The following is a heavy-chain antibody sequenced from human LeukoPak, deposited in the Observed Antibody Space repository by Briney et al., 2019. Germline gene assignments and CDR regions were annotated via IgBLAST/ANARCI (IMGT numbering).Heavy chain of an antibody. CDR3: ARDIWTGYCSGGSCSSSFDY. Sequence: GGSLRLSCAASEFTFSTYWMTWVRQAPGKGLEWVADIKQDGSEKYYVDSVKGRFTISRDNAKNSLYLQMNILRAEDTAVYYCARDIWTGYCSGGSCSSSFDYWGQGTLVTVSS. CDR1: EFTFSTYW. D-gene: IGHD2-15*01. J-gene: IGHJ4*02. CDR2: IKQDGSEK. V-gene: IGHV3-7*01.